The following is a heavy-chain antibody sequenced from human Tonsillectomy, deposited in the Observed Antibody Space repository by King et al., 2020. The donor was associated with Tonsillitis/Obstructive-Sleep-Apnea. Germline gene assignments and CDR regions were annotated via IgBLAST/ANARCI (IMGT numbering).Heavy chain of an antibody. CDR1: GFSLSTSGVG. Sequence: TLKESGPSLVKPTQTLTLTCTFSGFSLSTSGVGVGWIRQPPGKALEWLALIYWDDDKRYSPSLKSRLTITKDTSKNQVVLTMTNMDPVDTATYYCAHRLWDLIGLWYFHHWGQGTLVTVSSARAQVYVWAGTGTVSLCDAFDIWGQGTMVTVSS. CDR2: IYWDDDK. CDR3: AHRLWDLIGLWYFHHWGQGTLVTVSSARAQVYVWAGTGTVSLCDAFDI. V-gene: IGHV2-5*02. D-gene: IGHD7-27*01. J-gene: IGHJ3*02.